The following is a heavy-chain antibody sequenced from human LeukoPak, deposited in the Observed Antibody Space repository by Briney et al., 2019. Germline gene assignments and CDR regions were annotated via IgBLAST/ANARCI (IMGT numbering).Heavy chain of an antibody. V-gene: IGHV3-30-3*01. CDR2: ISYDGSNK. Sequence: GGSLRLSCAASGFTFSSYAMHWVRQAPGKGLEWVAVISYDGSNKYYADSVKGRFTISRDNSKNTLYLQMNSLRAEDTAVYYCARDRCPAGSTSCYADYYYGMDVWGQGTTVTVSS. CDR3: ARDRCPAGSTSCYADYYYGMDV. J-gene: IGHJ6*02. CDR1: GFTFSSYA. D-gene: IGHD2-2*01.